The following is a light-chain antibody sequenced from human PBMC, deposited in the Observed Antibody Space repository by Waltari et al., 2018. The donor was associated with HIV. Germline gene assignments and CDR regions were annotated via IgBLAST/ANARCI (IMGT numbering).Light chain of an antibody. Sequence: QSILPQSPSASTAPGQGVPFSCSGSTSTVESNAVNWYQRLPGTAPKLLIYSNDKRPSGVPDRFTGSKSGASASLAISGLQSEDEGDYYCATWDDSLNGVLFGGGTKVTVL. J-gene: IGLJ2*01. CDR2: SND. V-gene: IGLV1-44*01. CDR3: ATWDDSLNGVL. CDR1: TSTVESNA.